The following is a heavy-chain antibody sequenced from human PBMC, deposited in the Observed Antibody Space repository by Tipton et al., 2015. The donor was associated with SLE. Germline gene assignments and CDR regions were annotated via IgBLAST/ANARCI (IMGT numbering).Heavy chain of an antibody. D-gene: IGHD1-26*01. CDR3: ASNSGTYYYYYYMDV. CDR2: IYYSGSP. V-gene: IGHV4-39*07. Sequence: TLSLTCSVSGGSITSSDSSWGWIRQPPGEGLESIGSIYYSGSPSYNPSLRSRVTISVDTSKNQFSLKLSSVTAADTAVYYCASNSGTYYYYYYMDVWGKGTTVTVSS. J-gene: IGHJ6*03. CDR1: GGSITSSDSS.